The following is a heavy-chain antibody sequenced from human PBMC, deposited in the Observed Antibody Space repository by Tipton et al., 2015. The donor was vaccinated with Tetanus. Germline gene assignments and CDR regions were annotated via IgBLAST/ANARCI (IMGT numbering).Heavy chain of an antibody. Sequence: TLSLTCGASGGSFGGYYWSWIRQPPGKGLEWIGEISDSGGTNFNPSLKSRVTMSIDTPKKQFSLNPTSVTAADTALYFCARGSVVITAAKCLDYWGQGTQVTVSS. CDR2: ISDSGGT. V-gene: IGHV4-34*01. J-gene: IGHJ4*02. CDR1: GGSFGGYY. D-gene: IGHD2-2*01. CDR3: ARGSVVITAAKCLDY.